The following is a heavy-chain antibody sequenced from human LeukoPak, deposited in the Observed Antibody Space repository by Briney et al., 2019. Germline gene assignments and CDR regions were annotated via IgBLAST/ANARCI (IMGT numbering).Heavy chain of an antibody. Sequence: GGSLRLSCAASGFTVSSNYMSWVRQAPGKGLEWVSVIYSGGRTYYADSVKGRFTISRDNSKNTLYLQMNSLRAEDTAVYYCARGTDGYPADYWGQGTLVTVSS. CDR3: ARGTDGYPADY. CDR1: GFTVSSNY. D-gene: IGHD6-25*01. V-gene: IGHV3-53*01. J-gene: IGHJ4*02. CDR2: IYSGGRT.